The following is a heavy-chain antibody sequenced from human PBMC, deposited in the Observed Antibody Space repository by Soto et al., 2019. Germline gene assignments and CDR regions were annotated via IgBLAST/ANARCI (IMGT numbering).Heavy chain of an antibody. CDR1: GGSISSYY. CDR3: ARRTRGYSYGNFDY. D-gene: IGHD5-18*01. CDR2: IYYSGST. Sequence: PSETLSLTCTVSGGSISSYYWGWIRQPPGKGLEWIGSIYYSGSTYYNPSLKSRVTISVDTPKNQFSLKLNSVTAADTAVYYCARRTRGYSYGNFDYWGQGTLVTVSS. V-gene: IGHV4-39*01. J-gene: IGHJ4*02.